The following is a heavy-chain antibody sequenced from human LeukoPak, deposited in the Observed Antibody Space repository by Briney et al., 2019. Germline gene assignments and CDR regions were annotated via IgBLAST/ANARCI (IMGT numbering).Heavy chain of an antibody. CDR2: MNPNSGST. D-gene: IGHD6-6*01. CDR3: ARAIRGRIAARPYYFDY. CDR1: GYTLTSYD. Sequence: ASVKVSCKASGYTLTSYDINWVRQATGQGLEWMGWMNPNSGSTGYAQKFQGRVTMTRNTSISTAYMELSSLRSEDTAVYYCARAIRGRIAARPYYFDYWGQGTLVTVSS. V-gene: IGHV1-8*01. J-gene: IGHJ4*02.